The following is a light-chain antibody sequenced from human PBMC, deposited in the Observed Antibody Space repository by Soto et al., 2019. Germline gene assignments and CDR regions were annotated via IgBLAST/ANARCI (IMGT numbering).Light chain of an antibody. J-gene: IGKJ1*01. CDR3: QQYGSYPWT. CDR2: DAS. CDR1: QSICRW. Sequence: IQVSNCASALSASVGDRVTITCRASQSICRWLAWYQQKSGKAPKFLIYDASSLASGVPSRFSGSGSGTEFTLTISTLQPDDFATYYCQQYGSYPWTFGQGTKVDI. V-gene: IGKV1-5*01.